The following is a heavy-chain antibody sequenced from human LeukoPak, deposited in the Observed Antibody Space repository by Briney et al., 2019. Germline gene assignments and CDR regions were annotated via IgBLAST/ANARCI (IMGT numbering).Heavy chain of an antibody. Sequence: ASVKVSCKASGYSFTAYYMHWVRQAPGQGLEYMGWISPNSGGTNSSQKFQDRVTLTRDTSISTAYMELSSLTSDDTAVYYCARAYGSGSSYHPDYWGQGTLVTVSS. CDR2: ISPNSGGT. J-gene: IGHJ4*02. V-gene: IGHV1-2*02. D-gene: IGHD3-10*01. CDR3: ARAYGSGSSYHPDY. CDR1: GYSFTAYY.